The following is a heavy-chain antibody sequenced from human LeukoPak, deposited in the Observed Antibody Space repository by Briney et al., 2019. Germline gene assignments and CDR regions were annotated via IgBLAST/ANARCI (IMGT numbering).Heavy chain of an antibody. J-gene: IGHJ4*02. D-gene: IGHD2-2*01. Sequence: ASVKVSCKASGYTFTDYYMHWVRQAPGQGPEWMGWINPNSGGTKYAQKFQGRVTMTRDTSVSTAYMELSRLRSDDTAVYYCARMPEPELDYWGQGTLVTVSS. V-gene: IGHV1-2*02. CDR1: GYTFTDYY. CDR3: ARMPEPELDY. CDR2: INPNSGGT.